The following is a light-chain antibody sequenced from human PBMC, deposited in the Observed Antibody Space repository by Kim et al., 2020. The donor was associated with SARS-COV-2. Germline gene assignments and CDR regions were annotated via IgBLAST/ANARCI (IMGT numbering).Light chain of an antibody. Sequence: SVSPGQTARITWYGEVWEKKYARWFQQKQDQARVLVIYKDTGRPSGIPERFSGSSSGTTVALTISGAQVEDEAVYYCYSAADNSVLFGGGTQLTVL. CDR2: KDT. V-gene: IGLV3-27*01. CDR1: VWEKKY. J-gene: IGLJ2*01. CDR3: YSAADNSVL.